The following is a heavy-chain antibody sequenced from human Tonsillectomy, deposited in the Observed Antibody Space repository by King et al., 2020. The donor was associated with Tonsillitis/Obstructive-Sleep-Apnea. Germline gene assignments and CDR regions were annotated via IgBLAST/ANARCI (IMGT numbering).Heavy chain of an antibody. D-gene: IGHD3-10*01. CDR1: GFTFSSYA. V-gene: IGHV3-64D*06. CDR2: ISSNGGSA. J-gene: IGHJ4*02. CDR3: VKIGGFGELLS. Sequence: EVQLVESGGGLVQPGGSLRLSCSASGFTFSSYAMHWVRQTPGKGLEYVSGISSNGGSAYYADSVKGRITISRDNSKNTLYLQMNSLRAEDTAVYYCVKIGGFGELLSWGQGTLVTVSS.